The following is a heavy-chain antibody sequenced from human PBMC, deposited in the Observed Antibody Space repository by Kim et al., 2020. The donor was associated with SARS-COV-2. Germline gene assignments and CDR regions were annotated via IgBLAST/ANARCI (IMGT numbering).Heavy chain of an antibody. CDR3: ARGGIPIIVGALVGTNWFDP. CDR2: ISSSSSYI. V-gene: IGHV3-21*01. CDR1: GFTFSSYS. Sequence: GGSLRLSCAASGFTFSSYSMNWVRQAPGKGLEWVSSISSSSSYIYYADSVKGRFTISRDNAKNSLYLQMNSLRAEDTAVYYCARGGIPIIVGALVGTNWFDPWGQGTLVTVSS. D-gene: IGHD1-26*01. J-gene: IGHJ5*02.